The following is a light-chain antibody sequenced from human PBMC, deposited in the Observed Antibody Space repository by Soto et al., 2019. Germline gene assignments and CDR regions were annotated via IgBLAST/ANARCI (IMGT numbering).Light chain of an antibody. CDR2: EVS. CDR1: SSDVGGYNY. J-gene: IGLJ1*01. V-gene: IGLV2-8*01. Sequence: QSALTQPPSASGSPGQSVTISCTGTSSDVGGYNYVSWYQQHLGKAPKLMIYEVSKRPSGVPDRFSGSKSGNTASLTVSGLQAEDEADYYCSSYAGSNNLVFGTGTQLTVL. CDR3: SSYAGSNNLV.